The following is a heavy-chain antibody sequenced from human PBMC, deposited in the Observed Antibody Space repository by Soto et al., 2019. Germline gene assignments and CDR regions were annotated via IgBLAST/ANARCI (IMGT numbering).Heavy chain of an antibody. D-gene: IGHD5-18*01. CDR3: ARVNTTLVDHFDC. CDR2: MHRGGST. V-gene: IGHV3-53*01. Sequence: PGGSLRLSCVVSGISVSGSSIFWVRQATGKGLEWVSLMHRGGSTDNADSVKGRFTTSRDKSKNTLYLHMNGLRVEDTAVYYCARVNTTLVDHFDCWGQGTLVTVSS. CDR1: GISVSGSS. J-gene: IGHJ4*02.